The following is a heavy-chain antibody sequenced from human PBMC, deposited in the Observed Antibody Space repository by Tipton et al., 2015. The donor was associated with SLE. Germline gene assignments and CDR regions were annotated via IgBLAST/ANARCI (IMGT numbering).Heavy chain of an antibody. V-gene: IGHV4-61*09. D-gene: IGHD1-26*01. CDR1: GGSISSGSYY. CDR3: ARDPAPGDYYYYYGMDV. J-gene: IGHJ6*02. CDR2: IYTSGST. Sequence: TLSLTCTVSGGSISSGSYYWSWIRQPAGKGLEWIGHIYTSGSTNYNPSLKSRVTMSVDTSKNQFSLKLSSVTAADTAVYYCARDPAPGDYYYYYGMDVWGQGTSVTVSS.